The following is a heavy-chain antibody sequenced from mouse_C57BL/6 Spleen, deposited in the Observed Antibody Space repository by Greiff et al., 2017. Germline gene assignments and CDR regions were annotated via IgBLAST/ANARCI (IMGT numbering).Heavy chain of an antibody. CDR3: ARCRYDYFDY. D-gene: IGHD1-1*01. CDR1: GYAFTNYL. V-gene: IGHV1-54*01. Sequence: QVQLQQSGAELVRPGTSVKVSCKASGYAFTNYLIEWVQQRPGQGLEWIGVINSGSGGTNYNEKFKGKATLTAYKSSSTSYRQLSSLTSEDSAVYFCARCRYDYFDYWGQGTTLTVSS. CDR2: INSGSGGT. J-gene: IGHJ2*01.